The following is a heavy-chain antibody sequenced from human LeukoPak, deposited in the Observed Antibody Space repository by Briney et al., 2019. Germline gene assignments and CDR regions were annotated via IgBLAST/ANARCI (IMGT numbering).Heavy chain of an antibody. V-gene: IGHV3-23*01. Sequence: GGSLRLSCAASGFTFSSYAMTWVRRAPGKGLEWVSGLSGSGGSKYYADSVKGRFTISRDNSKNTLYLQMNSLRAEDTAVYYCAWAPVPDPYYYYGMDVWGQGTTVTVSS. CDR1: GFTFSSYA. J-gene: IGHJ6*02. D-gene: IGHD2-2*01. CDR2: LSGSGGSK. CDR3: AWAPVPDPYYYYGMDV.